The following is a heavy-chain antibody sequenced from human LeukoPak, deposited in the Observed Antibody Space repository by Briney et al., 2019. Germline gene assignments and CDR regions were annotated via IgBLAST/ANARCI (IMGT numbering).Heavy chain of an antibody. CDR2: IYYSGST. J-gene: IGHJ4*02. V-gene: IGHV4-59*08. CDR1: GGSISGYS. Sequence: SETLSLTCTVSGGSISGYSWSWIRQPPGKGLECLGYIYYSGSTNYNPSPKSRVTISVDTSKNQFSLKLSSVTAADTAVYYCARHIIVGPTDYFDYWGQGTLVTVSS. D-gene: IGHD1-26*01. CDR3: ARHIIVGPTDYFDY.